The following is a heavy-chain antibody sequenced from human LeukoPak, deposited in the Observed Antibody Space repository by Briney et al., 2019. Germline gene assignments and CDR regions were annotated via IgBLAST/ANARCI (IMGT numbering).Heavy chain of an antibody. CDR3: ARDPITMVRGLVNYGMDV. V-gene: IGHV4-30-4*01. CDR2: IYYSGST. D-gene: IGHD3-10*01. CDR1: GGSISSGDYY. Sequence: PSQTLSLICTVSGGSISSGDYYWSWIRQPPGKGLEWIGYIYYSGSTCYNPSLKSRVTISVDTSKNQFSLKLSSVTAADTAVYYCARDPITMVRGLVNYGMDVWGKGTTVTVSS. J-gene: IGHJ6*04.